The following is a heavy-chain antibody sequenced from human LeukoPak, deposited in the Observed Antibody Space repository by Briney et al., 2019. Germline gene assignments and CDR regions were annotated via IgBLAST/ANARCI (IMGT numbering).Heavy chain of an antibody. D-gene: IGHD6-19*01. Sequence: GESLKISCKGSGYSFTSYWIAWVRPMPGKGLEWMGIIYPDDSDTRYSPSFQGQVTITADKSISTAYLQWSSLKASDNAMYYCARQRRSSGWPNDYWGQGTLVTVSS. V-gene: IGHV5-51*01. CDR1: GYSFTSYW. J-gene: IGHJ4*02. CDR2: IYPDDSDT. CDR3: ARQRRSSGWPNDY.